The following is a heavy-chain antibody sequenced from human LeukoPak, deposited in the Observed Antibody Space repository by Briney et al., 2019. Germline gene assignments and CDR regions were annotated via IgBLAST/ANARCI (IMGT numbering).Heavy chain of an antibody. CDR2: IWYDGSNK. CDR1: GFTFSSYG. Sequence: PGGSLRLSCAESGFTFSSYGMHWVRQAPGKGLEWVAVIWYDGSNKYYADSVKGRFTISRDNSKNTLYLQMNSLRAEDTAVYYCARDYCSGGSCFLDYWGQGTLVTVSS. D-gene: IGHD2-15*01. J-gene: IGHJ4*02. V-gene: IGHV3-33*01. CDR3: ARDYCSGGSCFLDY.